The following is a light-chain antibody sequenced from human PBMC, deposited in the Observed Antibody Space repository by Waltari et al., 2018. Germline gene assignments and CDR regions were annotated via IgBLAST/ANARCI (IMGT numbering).Light chain of an antibody. J-gene: IGKJ1*01. Sequence: DIVMTQSPDSLAVSLGERATISCKSSQSVLYSSTNENYLAGNQKEPGQPPKLLISWASVREFRAPHRFTGSWSWTHFPLTISSLQAVDVAVYYCQQYDDSLWPFGQGTKVEIK. CDR3: QQYDDSLWP. CDR2: WAS. CDR1: QSVLYSSTNENY. V-gene: IGKV4-1*01.